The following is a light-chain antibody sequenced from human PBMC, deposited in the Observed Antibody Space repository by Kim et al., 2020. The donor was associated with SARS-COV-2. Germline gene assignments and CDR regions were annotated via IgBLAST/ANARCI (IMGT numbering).Light chain of an antibody. CDR3: QQFDNLPYT. Sequence: DIQMTQSPSSLSVSVGDRVTITCQASQDIRNHLNWYQQKPGKAPNLLINGASNLETGVPSRFSGSGSGTQFTFTISSLHPEDIATYYCQQFDNLPYTFGQGTKLEI. V-gene: IGKV1-33*01. CDR1: QDIRNH. J-gene: IGKJ2*01. CDR2: GAS.